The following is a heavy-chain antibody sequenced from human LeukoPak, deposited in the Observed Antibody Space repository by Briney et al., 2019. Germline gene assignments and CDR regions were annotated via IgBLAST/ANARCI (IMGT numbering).Heavy chain of an antibody. CDR1: GYSISTGYY. CDR2: FYHGGST. V-gene: IGHV4-38-2*02. D-gene: IGHD2-15*01. CDR3: ARGVPYCSGGSCYVNWFDP. J-gene: IGHJ5*02. Sequence: SETLSLTCTVSGYSISTGYYWDWIRQPPGKGLEWIGTFYHGGSTNYNPSLKSRVTISVDTSKNQFSLKLSSVTAADTAVYYCARGVPYCSGGSCYVNWFDPWGQGTLVTVSS.